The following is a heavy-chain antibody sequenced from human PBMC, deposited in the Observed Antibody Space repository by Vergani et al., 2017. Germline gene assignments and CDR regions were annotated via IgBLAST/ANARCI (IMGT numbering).Heavy chain of an antibody. CDR1: GGSFTSYH. J-gene: IGHJ6*03. D-gene: IGHD4-11*01. CDR2: IDHTGRP. CDR3: ARVNTETNGHLYYYYYRDV. V-gene: IGHV4-34*01. Sequence: QVQLQQWGGGLLKPSETLSLTCVVNGGSFTSYHWTWIRQSPGEGLEWVGEIDHTGRPDYNPSLKSRLTMSVDKSRKQFSLTLNSVTATDTAIYFCARVNTETNGHLYYYYYRDVCGQGTAVTVS.